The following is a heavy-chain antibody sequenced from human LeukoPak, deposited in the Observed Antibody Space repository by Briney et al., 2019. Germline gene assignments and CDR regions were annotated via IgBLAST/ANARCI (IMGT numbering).Heavy chain of an antibody. CDR2: INHSGST. CDR1: GGSFSGYY. CDR3: ARETLGIAAAGVDY. D-gene: IGHD6-13*01. Sequence: PSETLSLTCAVYGGSFSGYYWSWIRQPPGKGLEWIGEINHSGSTNYNPSLKSRVTISVDTSKNQFSLKLSSVTAADTAVYYCARETLGIAAAGVDYWGQGTLVTVSS. V-gene: IGHV4-34*01. J-gene: IGHJ4*02.